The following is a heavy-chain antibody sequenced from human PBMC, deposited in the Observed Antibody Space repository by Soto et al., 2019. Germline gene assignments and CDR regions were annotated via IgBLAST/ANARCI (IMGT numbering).Heavy chain of an antibody. D-gene: IGHD3-22*01. CDR1: GYTFTSYG. CDR3: ILVVTPEYYYGMDV. V-gene: IGHV1-18*04. J-gene: IGHJ6*02. Sequence: GASVKVSCKASGYTFTSYGISWVRQAPGQGLELMGWISAYNGNTNYAQKLQGRVTMTTDTSTSTAYMELRSLRSDDTAVYYCILVVTPEYYYGMDVWGQGTTVTVYS. CDR2: ISAYNGNT.